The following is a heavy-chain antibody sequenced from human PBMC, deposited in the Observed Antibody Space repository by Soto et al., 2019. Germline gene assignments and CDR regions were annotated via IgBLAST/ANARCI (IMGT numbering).Heavy chain of an antibody. CDR1: GFTFSSYW. CDR3: AREGYYDFWSGSHDAFDI. CDR2: INSDGSST. D-gene: IGHD3-3*01. V-gene: IGHV3-74*01. Sequence: GGSLRLSCAASGFTFSSYWMHWVRQAPGKGLVWVSRINSDGSSTSYADSVKGRFTISRDNAKNTLYLQMNSLRAEDTAVYYCAREGYYDFWSGSHDAFDIWGQGTMVTVSS. J-gene: IGHJ3*02.